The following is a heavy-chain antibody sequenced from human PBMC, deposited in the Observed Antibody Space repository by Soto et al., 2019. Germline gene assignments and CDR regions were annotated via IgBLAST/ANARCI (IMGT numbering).Heavy chain of an antibody. Sequence: XGCLGLYCEACGFSVSGFEMHWVRQPTGKGLEWVSTIGTAVDTYYAVSVKGRFTISRDNAKNSLSLQMNSLRAGDTAVYFCERGQEVGAHFFDSWGQGTQVTVS. V-gene: IGHV3-13*01. CDR3: ERGQEVGAHFFDS. CDR2: IGTAVDT. J-gene: IGHJ4*02. D-gene: IGHD2-15*01. CDR1: GFSVSGFE.